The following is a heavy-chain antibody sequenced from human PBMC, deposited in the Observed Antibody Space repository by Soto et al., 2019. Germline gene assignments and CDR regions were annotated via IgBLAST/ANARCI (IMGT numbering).Heavy chain of an antibody. Sequence: DVQLLESGGGLVQPGGSLRLSCAASGFSFSSYAMVWVRQAPGKGVEWVAVISARGGSSYFADPVKGRCTLSRDNSKKVLSLEMNSLRAEGTSIYFCAKGSCEYSAAVDNWGQGTLVVVSS. D-gene: IGHD5-12*01. V-gene: IGHV3-23*01. J-gene: IGHJ4*02. CDR2: ISARGGSS. CDR3: AKGSCEYSAAVDN. CDR1: GFSFSSYA.